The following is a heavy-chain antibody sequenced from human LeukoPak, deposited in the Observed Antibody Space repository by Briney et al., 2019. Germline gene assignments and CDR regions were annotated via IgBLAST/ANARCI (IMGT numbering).Heavy chain of an antibody. CDR3: ARKDMVVTAIYYFDY. Sequence: KSSETLSLTCTVSGGSISSSSYYWGWIRQPPGKGLEWIGSIYYSGSTYYNPSLKSRVTISVDTSKNQFSLKLSSLTAADTAVYYCARKDMVVTAIYYFDYWGQGTLVTVSS. J-gene: IGHJ4*02. D-gene: IGHD2-21*02. CDR2: IYYSGST. CDR1: GGSISSSSYY. V-gene: IGHV4-39*01.